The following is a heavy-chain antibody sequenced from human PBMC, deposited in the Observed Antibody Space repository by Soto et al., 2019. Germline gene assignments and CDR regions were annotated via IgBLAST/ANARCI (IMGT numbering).Heavy chain of an antibody. V-gene: IGHV1-2*04. CDR1: GYTFTGYY. Sequence: QVQLVQSGAEVKKPGASVKVSCKASGYTFTGYYMHWVRQAPGQGLEWMGWINPNSGGTNYAQKFQGWVTMTRDTSISTAYIELSRLRSDDTAVYYCTRTLGCCSSTSCRNYYYYGMDVWGQGTTVTVSS. J-gene: IGHJ6*02. CDR3: TRTLGCCSSTSCRNYYYYGMDV. D-gene: IGHD2-2*01. CDR2: INPNSGGT.